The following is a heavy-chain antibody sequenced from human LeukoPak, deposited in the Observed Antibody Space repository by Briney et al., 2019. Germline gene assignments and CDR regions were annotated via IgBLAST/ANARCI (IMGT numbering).Heavy chain of an antibody. V-gene: IGHV4-39*01. J-gene: IGHJ4*02. CDR3: ARTYYYGSGRALDY. D-gene: IGHD3-10*01. Sequence: SETLSLTCTVSGGSISNTIYYWGWIPQPPGKGLEWIGSIYYSGSTYYNPSLRSRVTISVDTSKNQFSLRLSSVTAADTAVYYCARTYYYGSGRALDYWGQGTLVTVSS. CDR1: GGSISNTIYY. CDR2: IYYSGST.